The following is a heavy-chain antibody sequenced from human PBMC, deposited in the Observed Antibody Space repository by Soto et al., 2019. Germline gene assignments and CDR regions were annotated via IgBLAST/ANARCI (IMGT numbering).Heavy chain of an antibody. V-gene: IGHV3-48*01. CDR1: GFTFRNYN. D-gene: IGHD3-10*01. CDR3: ARYYYDSGSAFDY. Sequence: GGSLRLSCAASGFTFRNYNMNWVRQAPGKGLEWLSYIDTSSTSIYYADSVKGRFTISRDNAKNSLYLQMNSLSAEDTAVYYCARYYYDSGSAFDYWGQGTLVTVSS. CDR2: IDTSSTSI. J-gene: IGHJ4*02.